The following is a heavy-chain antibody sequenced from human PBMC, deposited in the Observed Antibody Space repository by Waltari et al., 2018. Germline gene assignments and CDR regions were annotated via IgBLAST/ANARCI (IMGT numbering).Heavy chain of an antibody. CDR2: IKHSGST. CDR1: GGSLSGYC. CDR3: AYSSSWYFDY. V-gene: IGHV4-34*01. Sequence: QVQLQQWGAGLLKPSETLSPTCAVYGGSLSGYCCSWIRQPPGKGLEWIGEIKHSGSTNYNPSIKSRVTISVDTAKNQFSLKLSSVTAADTAVYYCAYSSSWYFDYWGQGTLVTVSS. D-gene: IGHD6-13*01. J-gene: IGHJ4*02.